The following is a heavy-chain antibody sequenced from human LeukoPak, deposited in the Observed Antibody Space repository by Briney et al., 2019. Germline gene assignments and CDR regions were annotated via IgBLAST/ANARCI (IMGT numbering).Heavy chain of an antibody. J-gene: IGHJ2*01. Sequence: SETLSLTCSVSSGSMSSYYWTWIRQPPGKGLEWIGYIYYSGSTTYSPSLESRVAISIDTSKNQFSLKLSSMTAADTAVYYCVRARVYSDRGYWSFDLWGPGTLATVSS. CDR2: IYYSGST. CDR1: SGSMSSYY. V-gene: IGHV4-59*01. D-gene: IGHD6-6*01. CDR3: VRARVYSDRGYWSFDL.